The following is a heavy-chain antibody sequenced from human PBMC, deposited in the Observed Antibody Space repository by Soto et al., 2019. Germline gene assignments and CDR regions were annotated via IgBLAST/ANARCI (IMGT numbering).Heavy chain of an antibody. CDR2: IIPNFDTP. CDR3: AVAMVREILIFESSGMHV. V-gene: IGHV1-69*01. D-gene: IGHD3-10*01. J-gene: IGHJ6*02. Sequence: QVHLVQSGAEVKKPGSSVKVSCKTSGGSFNNYAVSWVRQAPGQGLERMGGIIPNFDTPNYAQKFQDRVTIIADESTRTVYMELRSLRSNDTAVYYCAVAMVREILIFESSGMHVWGQGTRVIVSS. CDR1: GGSFNNYA.